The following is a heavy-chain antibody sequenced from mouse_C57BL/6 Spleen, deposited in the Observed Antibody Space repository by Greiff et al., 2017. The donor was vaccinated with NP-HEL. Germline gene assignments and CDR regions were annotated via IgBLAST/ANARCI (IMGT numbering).Heavy chain of an antibody. CDR3: ARDYYGSSYGRNWYFDV. J-gene: IGHJ1*03. V-gene: IGHV5-17*01. D-gene: IGHD1-1*01. CDR2: ISSGSSTI. CDR1: GFTFSDYG. Sequence: DVKLVESGGGLVKPGGSLKLSCAASGFTFSDYGMHWVRQAPEKGLEWVAYISSGSSTIYYADTVKGRFPISRDNAKNTLFLQMTSLRSEDTAMYYCARDYYGSSYGRNWYFDVWGTGTTVTVSS.